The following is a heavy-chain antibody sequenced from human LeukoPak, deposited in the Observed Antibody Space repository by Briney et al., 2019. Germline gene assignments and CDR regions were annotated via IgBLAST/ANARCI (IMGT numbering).Heavy chain of an antibody. Sequence: PSETLSLTCTASGGSISSYYWSWIRQPPGKGLEWIGYIYYSGSTNYNPSLKSRVTISVDTSKNQFSLKLSSVTAADTAVYYCARDVKAPGYSSSPWYFDYWGQGTLVTVSS. D-gene: IGHD6-13*01. J-gene: IGHJ4*02. CDR3: ARDVKAPGYSSSPWYFDY. V-gene: IGHV4-59*01. CDR1: GGSISSYY. CDR2: IYYSGST.